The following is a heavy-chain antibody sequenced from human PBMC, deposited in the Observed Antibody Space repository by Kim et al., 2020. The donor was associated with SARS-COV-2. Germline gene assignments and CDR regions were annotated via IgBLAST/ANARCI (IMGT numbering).Heavy chain of an antibody. CDR2: ISAYNGNT. J-gene: IGHJ3*02. D-gene: IGHD2-8*01. Sequence: ASVKVSCKASGYTFTSYGISWVRQAPGQGLEWMGWISAYNGNTNYAQKLQGRVTMTTDTSTSTAYMELRSLRSDDTAVYYCARDRIKGRVFAPDAFDIWGQGTMVTVSS. CDR3: ARDRIKGRVFAPDAFDI. V-gene: IGHV1-18*04. CDR1: GYTFTSYG.